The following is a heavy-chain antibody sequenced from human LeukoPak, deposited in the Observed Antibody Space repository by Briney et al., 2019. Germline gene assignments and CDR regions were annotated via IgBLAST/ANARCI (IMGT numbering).Heavy chain of an antibody. CDR1: GFTFSSYG. CDR3: ARDQWITRYFDWLSPTVPPALDY. D-gene: IGHD3-9*01. J-gene: IGHJ4*02. Sequence: PPGGSLRLSCTASGFTFSSYGMHWVRQAPGKGLEWVSYISSSGSTIYYADSVKGRFTISRDNAKNSLYLQMNSLRAEDTAVYYCARDQWITRYFDWLSPTVPPALDYWGQGTLVTVSS. V-gene: IGHV3-48*04. CDR2: ISSSGSTI.